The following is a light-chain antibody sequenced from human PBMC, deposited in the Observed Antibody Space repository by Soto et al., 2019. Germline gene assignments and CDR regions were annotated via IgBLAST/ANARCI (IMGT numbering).Light chain of an antibody. CDR1: QGISNY. CDR2: VAS. J-gene: IGKJ1*01. CDR3: QKYNSAAWT. V-gene: IGKV1-27*01. Sequence: DIQMTQSPSSLSASVGDRVTITCRASQGISNYLAWYQQQPGKVPKLLIYVASTFQSGVPSRFSGSGSGTDFTLTISSLQLEDVATYYCQKYNSAAWTFGQGAKVEIK.